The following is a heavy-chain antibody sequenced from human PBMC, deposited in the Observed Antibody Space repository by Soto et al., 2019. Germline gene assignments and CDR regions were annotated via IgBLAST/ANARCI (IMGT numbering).Heavy chain of an antibody. CDR1: GFTFSGSA. J-gene: IGHJ6*02. CDR3: TRRSVGAPPYYYYGMDV. D-gene: IGHD1-26*01. V-gene: IGHV3-73*01. Sequence: GSLRLSCAASGFTFSGSAMHWVRQASGKGLEWVGRIRSKANSYATAYAASVKGRFTISRDDSKNTAYLQMNSLKTEDTAVYYCTRRSVGAPPYYYYGMDVWGQGTTVTVSS. CDR2: IRSKANSYAT.